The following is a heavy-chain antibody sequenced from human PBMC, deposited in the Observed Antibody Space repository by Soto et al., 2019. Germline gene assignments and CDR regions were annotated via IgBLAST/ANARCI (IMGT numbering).Heavy chain of an antibody. J-gene: IGHJ6*02. CDR1: GGTFSSYA. CDR2: SIPIFGTA. V-gene: IGHV1-69*06. D-gene: IGHD3-10*01. CDR3: ANTYYYGSGSYLADYYSGMDV. Sequence: QVQLVQSGAEVKKPGSSVKVSCKASGGTFSSYAISWVRQAPGQGLEWMGGSIPIFGTANYAQKFQGRVTITADKSTSTAYMELSSLRSEDTAVYYCANTYYYGSGSYLADYYSGMDVWGQGATVTVSS.